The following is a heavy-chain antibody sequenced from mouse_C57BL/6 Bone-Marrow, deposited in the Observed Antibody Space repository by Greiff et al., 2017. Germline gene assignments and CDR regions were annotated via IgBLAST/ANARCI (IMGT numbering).Heavy chain of an antibody. CDR3: ARDYGNYPAWFAY. CDR1: GYAFSSSW. J-gene: IGHJ3*01. Sequence: QVQLKQSGPELVKPGASVKISCKASGYAFSSSWMNWVKQRPGKGLEWIGRIYPGDGATNYNGKFKGKATLNADKSSSTAYMQLSSLTSEDSAVYFCARDYGNYPAWFAYWGQGTLVTVSA. CDR2: IYPGDGAT. V-gene: IGHV1-82*01. D-gene: IGHD2-1*01.